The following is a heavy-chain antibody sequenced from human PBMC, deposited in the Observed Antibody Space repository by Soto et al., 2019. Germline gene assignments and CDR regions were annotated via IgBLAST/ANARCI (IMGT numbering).Heavy chain of an antibody. V-gene: IGHV4-30-2*01. D-gene: IGHD1-20*01. J-gene: IGHJ4*02. CDR2: IYHSGST. CDR1: GGSISSGGYS. CDR3: AREGGITGTTTSH. Sequence: QVQLQESGSGLVKPSQTLSLTCAVSGGSISSGGYSWSWIRQPPGKGLEWIGYIYHSGSTYYNPSLKSRVTISVDRSKNQFSLKLSSVTAADTAVYYCAREGGITGTTTSHWGQGTLVTVSS.